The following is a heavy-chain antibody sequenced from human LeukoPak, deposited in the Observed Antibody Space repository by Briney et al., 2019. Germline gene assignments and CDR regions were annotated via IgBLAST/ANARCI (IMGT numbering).Heavy chain of an antibody. D-gene: IGHD3-3*01. Sequence: PGGSLRLSCAASGFTFSSYSMDWVRQAPGKGLEWVSYISSSSSTIYYADSVKGRFTISRDNAKNSLYLQMNSLRAEDTAVYYCARAWPGVAANYYYYMDVWGKGTTVTVSS. CDR1: GFTFSSYS. CDR2: ISSSSSTI. V-gene: IGHV3-48*01. J-gene: IGHJ6*03. CDR3: ARAWPGVAANYYYYMDV.